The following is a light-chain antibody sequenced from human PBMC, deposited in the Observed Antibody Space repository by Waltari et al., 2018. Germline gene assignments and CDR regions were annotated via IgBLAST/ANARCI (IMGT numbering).Light chain of an antibody. Sequence: SYGLTQAPSVSVSPGQTARITCSGDTLPKEYAYWYQQKPGQAPVLVIYKDSERPSGIPERFSGSRAGTTVALTINGVQAEDEAEYYCQSSDSSGSYVLFGGGTKPTVL. CDR1: TLPKEY. CDR3: QSSDSSGSYVL. CDR2: KDS. V-gene: IGLV3-25*03. J-gene: IGLJ3*02.